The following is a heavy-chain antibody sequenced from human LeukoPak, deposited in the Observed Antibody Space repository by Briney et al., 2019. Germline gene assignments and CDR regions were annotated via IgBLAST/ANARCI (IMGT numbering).Heavy chain of an antibody. V-gene: IGHV3-33*06. CDR1: GFTFSNYV. CDR3: AKYHLTRGWSYFDL. D-gene: IGHD6-19*01. J-gene: IGHJ4*02. CDR2: ISSDGSPK. Sequence: GVSLRLSCAASGFTFSNYVMHWVRQAPGKGLEWVAIISSDGSPKSYADSVKGRFTISIDNSKNTVYLQMNSLRAEDTAVYYCAKYHLTRGWSYFDLWGQGTLVTVSS.